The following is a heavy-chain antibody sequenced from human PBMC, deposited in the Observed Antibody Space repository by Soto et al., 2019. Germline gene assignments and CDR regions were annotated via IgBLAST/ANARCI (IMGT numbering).Heavy chain of an antibody. D-gene: IGHD3-22*01. CDR2: IHAGNGNT. Sequence: QVQLVQSGAEVKKPGASVKVSCKASGYTFTSYAMHWVRQAPGQRLEWMGWIHAGNGNTKYSKKFQGRVTITRDTYTSTAYMELSSLRSEDTAVYYCARTSGYYLDDYWGQGTLVTVSS. CDR1: GYTFTSYA. J-gene: IGHJ4*02. CDR3: ARTSGYYLDDY. V-gene: IGHV1-3*01.